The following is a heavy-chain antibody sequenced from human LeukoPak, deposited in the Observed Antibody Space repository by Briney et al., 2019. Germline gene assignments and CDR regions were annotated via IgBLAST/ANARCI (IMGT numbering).Heavy chain of an antibody. CDR2: ISGSGGST. CDR1: GFTLSSYA. Sequence: PGGSLRLSCAASGFTLSSYAMSWVRQAPGKGLEWVSAISGSGGSTYYADSVKGRFTISRDNSKNTLYLQMNSLRAEDTAVYYCAKMRAIVVVVAATDYWGQGTLVTVSS. V-gene: IGHV3-23*01. J-gene: IGHJ4*02. D-gene: IGHD2-15*01. CDR3: AKMRAIVVVVAATDY.